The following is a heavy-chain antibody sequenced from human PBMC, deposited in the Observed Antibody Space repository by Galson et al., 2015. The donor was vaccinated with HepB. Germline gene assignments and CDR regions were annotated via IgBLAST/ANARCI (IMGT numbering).Heavy chain of an antibody. V-gene: IGHV7-4-1*02. J-gene: IGHJ5*02. CDR1: GYTFTSYG. CDR2: INTNTGNP. CDR3: ARDRGGVINNWFDP. Sequence: SVKVSCKASGYTFTSYGISWVRQAPGQGLEWMGWINTNTGNPTYAQGFTGRFVFSLDTSVSTAYLQISSLKAEDTAVYYCARDRGGVINNWFDPWGQGTLVTVSS. D-gene: IGHD3-16*02.